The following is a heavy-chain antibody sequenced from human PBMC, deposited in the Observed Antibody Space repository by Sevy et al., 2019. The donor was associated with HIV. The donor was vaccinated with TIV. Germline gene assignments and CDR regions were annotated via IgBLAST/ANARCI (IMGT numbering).Heavy chain of an antibody. CDR2: ISSSGSTI. Sequence: GGSLRLSCAASGFTFSSYEMNWVRQAPGKGLEWVSYISSSGSTIYYADSVKGRFTISRDNAKNSLYLQMNSLRAEDTAVYYCARGGGYFGWFTPPPPSFDYWGQGTLVTVSS. J-gene: IGHJ4*02. V-gene: IGHV3-48*03. D-gene: IGHD3-9*01. CDR1: GFTFSSYE. CDR3: ARGGGYFGWFTPPPPSFDY.